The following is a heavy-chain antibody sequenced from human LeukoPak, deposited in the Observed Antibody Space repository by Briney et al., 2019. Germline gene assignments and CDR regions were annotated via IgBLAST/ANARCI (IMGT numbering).Heavy chain of an antibody. D-gene: IGHD4/OR15-4a*01. CDR2: ITRSSAYI. V-gene: IGHV3-21*01. J-gene: IGHJ6*02. Sequence: GGSLRLSCAASGFTFNTYSMNWVRQAPGKGLEWVSSITRSSAYIYYADSVRGRFTISRDNAKNSLYLQMNSLGVDDTAVYYCARDDVALTRRGMDVWGQGTMVTVSS. CDR3: ARDDVALTRRGMDV. CDR1: GFTFNTYS.